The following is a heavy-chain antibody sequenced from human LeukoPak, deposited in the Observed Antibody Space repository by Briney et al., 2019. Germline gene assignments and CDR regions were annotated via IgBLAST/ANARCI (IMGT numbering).Heavy chain of an antibody. D-gene: IGHD2-21*01. Sequence: ASVKVSCKASGYTFTSYGIGWVRQAPGQGLEWMGWISAYNGNTNYAQKLQGRVTMTTDTSTSTAYMELRSLRSDDTTVYYCARDVDERNFDYWGQGTLVTVSS. CDR3: ARDVDERNFDY. CDR1: GYTFTSYG. CDR2: ISAYNGNT. J-gene: IGHJ4*02. V-gene: IGHV1-18*01.